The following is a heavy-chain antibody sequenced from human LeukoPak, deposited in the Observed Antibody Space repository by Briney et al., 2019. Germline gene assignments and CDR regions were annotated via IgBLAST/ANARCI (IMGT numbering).Heavy chain of an antibody. D-gene: IGHD4-23*01. CDR1: GFIFSSYA. V-gene: IGHV3-23*01. J-gene: IGHJ2*01. CDR2: ISGSAGST. CDR3: AKGPNSYWYFDL. Sequence: GGSLRLSCAASGFIFSSYAMSWVRQVPGKGLEWVSVISGSAGSTYYADSVKGRFTISRDNSKNTLFLQMNSLRAEDTAVYYCAKGPNSYWYFDLWGRGTLVTVSS.